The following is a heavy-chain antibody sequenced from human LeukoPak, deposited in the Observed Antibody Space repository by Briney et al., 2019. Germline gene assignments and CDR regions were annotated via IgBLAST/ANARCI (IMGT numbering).Heavy chain of an antibody. CDR1: GFTFSTYQ. J-gene: IGHJ4*02. D-gene: IGHD6-13*01. Sequence: PGGSLRLSCAASGFTFSTYQMNWVRQAPGKGLEWVSNISSSGSTIYYADSVKGRFTISRDNAKNSLYLQVNSLRAEDTAVYYCARAAGGEGFDYWGQGTLVTVSS. V-gene: IGHV3-48*03. CDR3: ARAAGGEGFDY. CDR2: ISSSGSTI.